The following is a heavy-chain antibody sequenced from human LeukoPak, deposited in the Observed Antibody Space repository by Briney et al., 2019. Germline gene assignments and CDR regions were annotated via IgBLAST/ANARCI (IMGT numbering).Heavy chain of an antibody. CDR2: ISYDGSNK. D-gene: IGHD3-10*01. CDR3: AKDQEYCGSGTEGYFDY. Sequence: PGGSLRLCCAASGFTFSSYGMHWVRQAPGKGLEWVAVISYDGSNKYYADSVKGRFTISRDNSKNTLYLQMNSLRAEDTAVYYCAKDQEYCGSGTEGYFDYWGQGTLVTVSS. J-gene: IGHJ4*02. CDR1: GFTFSSYG. V-gene: IGHV3-30*18.